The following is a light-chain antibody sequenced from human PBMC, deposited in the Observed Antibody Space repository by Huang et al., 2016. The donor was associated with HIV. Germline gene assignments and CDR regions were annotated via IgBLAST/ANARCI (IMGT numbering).Light chain of an antibody. CDR2: GTS. CDR3: QQYVRSPWT. J-gene: IGKJ1*01. V-gene: IGKV3-20*01. CDR1: QSLSPTY. Sequence: EIVLTQSPGTLSLSPGVRAAPSCRASQSLSPTYLAWYQPRPGQGPRLLIYGTSTRATGIPDRFSGSGSGTDFTLTISRLEPEDFAMYYCQQYVRSPWTFGQGTKVEIK.